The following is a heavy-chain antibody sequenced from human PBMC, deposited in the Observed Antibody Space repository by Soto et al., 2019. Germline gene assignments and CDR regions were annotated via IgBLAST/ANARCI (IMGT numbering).Heavy chain of an antibody. CDR2: IYYSGST. J-gene: IGHJ4*02. CDR1: GGSISSYY. Sequence: LSLTCTVSGGSISSYYGSLIRQPPGKGLEWIGYIYYSGSTNYNPSLKSRVTMSVDTSKNQFSLKLTSVTAADTALYYCARFPFDSNDWTNPRYFDIWGQGTLVTSPQ. V-gene: IGHV4-59*12. CDR3: ARFPFDSNDWTNPRYFDI. D-gene: IGHD3-22*01.